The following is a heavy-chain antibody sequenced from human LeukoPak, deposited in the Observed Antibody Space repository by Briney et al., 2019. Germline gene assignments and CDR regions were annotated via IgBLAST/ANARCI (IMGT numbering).Heavy chain of an antibody. D-gene: IGHD3-10*01. CDR2: FDPEDGET. V-gene: IGHV1-24*01. J-gene: IGHJ4*02. Sequence: GASVKVSCKFSGYTLTELPMHWVRQAPGKGLEWMGGFDPEDGETIYAQKFQGRVTMTEDTSTDTAYMELSSLTSDDTAVYYCATDLAMVRGVIGGDYWGQGTLVTVSS. CDR3: ATDLAMVRGVIGGDY. CDR1: GYTLTELP.